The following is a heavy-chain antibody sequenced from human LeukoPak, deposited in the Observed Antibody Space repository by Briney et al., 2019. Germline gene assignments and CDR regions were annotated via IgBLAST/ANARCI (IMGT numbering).Heavy chain of an antibody. Sequence: PGGSLRLSCAASGFTFSSYAMSWVRQAPGKGLEWVSAILGSGHSTYYADSVKGRFTISRDNSKNTLYLQMNSLRAEDTAVYYCAKMMVRGVPYYGMDVWGQGTTVTVSS. D-gene: IGHD3-10*01. V-gene: IGHV3-23*01. CDR3: AKMMVRGVPYYGMDV. J-gene: IGHJ6*02. CDR2: ILGSGHST. CDR1: GFTFSSYA.